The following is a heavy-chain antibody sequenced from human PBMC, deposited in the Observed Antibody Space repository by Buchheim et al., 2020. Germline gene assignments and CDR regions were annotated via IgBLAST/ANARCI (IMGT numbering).Heavy chain of an antibody. D-gene: IGHD2-2*01. J-gene: IGHJ6*02. CDR2: ISSSSSYI. CDR3: ARELGYCSSTSCLHYYYGMDV. CDR1: GFTFSSYS. V-gene: IGHV3-21*01. Sequence: EVQLVESGGGLVKPGGSLRLSCAASGFTFSSYSMNWVRQAPGKGLEWVSSISSSSSYIYYADSVKGRFTISRDNAKNSLYPQMNSLRAEDTAVYYCARELGYCSSTSCLHYYYGMDVWGQGTT.